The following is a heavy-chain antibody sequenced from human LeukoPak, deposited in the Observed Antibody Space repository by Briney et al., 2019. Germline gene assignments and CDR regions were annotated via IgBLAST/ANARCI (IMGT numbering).Heavy chain of an antibody. Sequence: GGSLRLTCAASGFTFSSYGMHWVGQAPGKGLEWVAFIRYDGSNKYYADSVKGRFTISRDNSKNTLYLQMNSLRAEDTAVYYCAKDLRGYFDYWGQGTLVTVSS. V-gene: IGHV3-30*02. CDR2: IRYDGSNK. CDR3: AKDLRGYFDY. CDR1: GFTFSSYG. J-gene: IGHJ4*02.